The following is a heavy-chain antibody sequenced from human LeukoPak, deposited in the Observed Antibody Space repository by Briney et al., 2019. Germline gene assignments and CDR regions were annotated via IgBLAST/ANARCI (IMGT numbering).Heavy chain of an antibody. V-gene: IGHV3-48*03. CDR1: GFTFSSYE. J-gene: IGHJ5*02. CDR3: ARENPDWLDP. Sequence: GGSLRLPCAASGFTFSSYEMNWVRQAPGKGLEWVSYIHSSGTTIYYADSVKGRFTISRDNAKNSLYLQMNSLRAEDTAVYYCARENPDWLDPWGQGTLVTVSS. CDR2: IHSSGTTI.